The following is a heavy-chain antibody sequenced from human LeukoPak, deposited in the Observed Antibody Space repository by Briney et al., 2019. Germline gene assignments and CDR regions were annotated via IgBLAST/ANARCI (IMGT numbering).Heavy chain of an antibody. J-gene: IGHJ4*02. V-gene: IGHV3-33*01. CDR1: GGILSSHG. CDR2: IWSDGSSE. D-gene: IGHD1-1*01. CDR3: ARDRGNDFLDY. Sequence: GGSLRLSCVVSGGILSSHGIHWVRQAPGKGLEWVAFIWSDGSSEYYADSVKGRFTVSRDNSKNTVYLQINGLRVEDTAVYHCARDRGNDFLDYWGQGTLVTVSS.